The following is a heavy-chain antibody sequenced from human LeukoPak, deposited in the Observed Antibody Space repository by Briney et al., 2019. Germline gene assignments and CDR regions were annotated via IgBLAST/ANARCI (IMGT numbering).Heavy chain of an antibody. CDR2: ISSSSSYI. Sequence: GGSLRLSCAASGFTFSSYSMNWVRQAPGKGLEWVSSISSSSSYIYYADSVKGRFTISRDNAKNSLYLQMNSLRAVDTAVYYCARGATVTLDYWGQGTLVTVSS. V-gene: IGHV3-21*01. D-gene: IGHD4-17*01. J-gene: IGHJ4*02. CDR3: ARGATVTLDY. CDR1: GFTFSSYS.